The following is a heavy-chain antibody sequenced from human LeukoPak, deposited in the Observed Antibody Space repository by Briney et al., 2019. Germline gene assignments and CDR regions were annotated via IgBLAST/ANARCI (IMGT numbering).Heavy chain of an antibody. J-gene: IGHJ4*02. CDR3: AKDLGYSDDY. CDR2: IRSDGSNK. Sequence: SGGSLRLSCAASGFTFSDSPMHWVRQAPGRGLEWVTFIRSDGSNKYYADSVKGRFTISRDNSRNTLSLQMNSLRAEDTAVYYCAKDLGYSDDYWGRGTLVTVSS. V-gene: IGHV3-30*02. D-gene: IGHD5-18*01. CDR1: GFTFSDSP.